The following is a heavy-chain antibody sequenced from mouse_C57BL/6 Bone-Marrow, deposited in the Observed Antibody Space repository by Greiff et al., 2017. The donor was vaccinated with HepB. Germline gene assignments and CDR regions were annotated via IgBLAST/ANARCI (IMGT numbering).Heavy chain of an antibody. CDR2: IRNKANGYTT. CDR1: GFTFTDYY. Sequence: EVHLVESGGGLVQPGGSLSLSCAASGFTFTDYYMSWVRQPPGKALEWLGFIRNKANGYTTEYSASVKGRFTISRDNSQSILYLQMNALRAEDSATYYCARSPALYRDAMDYWGQGTSVTVSS. CDR3: ARSPALYRDAMDY. J-gene: IGHJ4*01. V-gene: IGHV7-3*01. D-gene: IGHD2-14*01.